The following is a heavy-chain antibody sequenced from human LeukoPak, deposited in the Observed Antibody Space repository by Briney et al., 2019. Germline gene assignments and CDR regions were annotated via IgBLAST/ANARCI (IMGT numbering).Heavy chain of an antibody. V-gene: IGHV3-74*01. CDR2: INNDGRSS. Sequence: GGSLRLSCAASGFTFSRYWMHWVRQAPGKGLVRVSRINNDGRSSIYADSVKGRFTISRDNAKSTLYLQMNSLRAEDTAVYYCTRGGSPPEALGDAFDMWGQGTMVTVSS. J-gene: IGHJ3*02. CDR1: GFTFSRYW. D-gene: IGHD1-26*01. CDR3: TRGGSPPEALGDAFDM.